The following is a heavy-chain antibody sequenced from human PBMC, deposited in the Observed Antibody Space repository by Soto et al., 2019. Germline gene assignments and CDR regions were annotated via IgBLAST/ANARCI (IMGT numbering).Heavy chain of an antibody. CDR3: ARVCSYDTSVDRHLDY. D-gene: IGHD3-22*01. CDR2: IDRDGSST. J-gene: IGHJ4*02. CDR1: GFTFSNYW. Sequence: EVQLVESGGGLVQPGGSLRLSCAASGFTFSNYWMHWVRQAPGKGLVWVSRIDRDGSSTTYADSVKGRFTISRDNAKHTLYLQMNSLRDEDTAVYYCARVCSYDTSVDRHLDYWGQGTLVTVSS. V-gene: IGHV3-74*03.